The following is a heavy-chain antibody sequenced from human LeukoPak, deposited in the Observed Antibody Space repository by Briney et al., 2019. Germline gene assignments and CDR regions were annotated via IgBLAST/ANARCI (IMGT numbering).Heavy chain of an antibody. D-gene: IGHD3-10*01. CDR1: GFTVSDYY. V-gene: IGHV3-11*01. CDR3: ARAGRFGELLYHY. Sequence: GGSLRLSCVASGFTVSDYYMSWIRQAPGKGLEWVSYMSSSGTNINYADSVKGRFTISRDNAKNLLYLQMNSLRAEDTAVYYCARAGRFGELLYHYWGQGTLVTVSS. J-gene: IGHJ4*02. CDR2: MSSSGTNI.